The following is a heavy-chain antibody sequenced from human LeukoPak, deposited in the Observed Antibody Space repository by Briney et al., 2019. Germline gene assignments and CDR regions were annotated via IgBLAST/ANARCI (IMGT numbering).Heavy chain of an antibody. Sequence: EASVKVSCKASGGTFSSYAISWVRQAPGQGLEWMGRIIPIFGTANYAQKFQGRVTITTDESTSTAYMELSSLRSEDTAVYYCARELRLGELSLYYFDYWGQGTLVTVSS. CDR1: GGTFSSYA. D-gene: IGHD3-16*02. V-gene: IGHV1-69*05. J-gene: IGHJ4*02. CDR3: ARELRLGELSLYYFDY. CDR2: IIPIFGTA.